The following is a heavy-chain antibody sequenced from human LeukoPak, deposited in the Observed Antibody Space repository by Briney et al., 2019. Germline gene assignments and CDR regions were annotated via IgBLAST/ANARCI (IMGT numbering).Heavy chain of an antibody. Sequence: ASVKVSCKASGGTFSSYAISWVRQAPGQGLEWMGWINPNSGGTNYAQKFQGRVTMTRDTSISTAYMELSRLRSDDTAVYYCARDRDYAADYWDQGTLVTVSS. CDR3: ARDRDYAADY. CDR2: INPNSGGT. CDR1: GGTFSSYA. D-gene: IGHD2-2*01. J-gene: IGHJ4*02. V-gene: IGHV1-2*02.